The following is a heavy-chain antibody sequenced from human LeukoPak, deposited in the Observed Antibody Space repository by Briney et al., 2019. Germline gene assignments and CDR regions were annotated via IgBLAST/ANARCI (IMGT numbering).Heavy chain of an antibody. CDR3: ARDLTSSDAFDI. CDR2: IYSGGST. CDR1: GFTFSSNY. Sequence: PGGSLRLSCAASGFTFSSNYMSWVRQAPGKGLEWVSVIYSGGSTYYADSVKGRFTISRDNSKNTLYLQMNSLRAEDTAVYYCARDLTSSDAFDIWGQGTMVTVSS. D-gene: IGHD7-27*01. V-gene: IGHV3-53*01. J-gene: IGHJ3*02.